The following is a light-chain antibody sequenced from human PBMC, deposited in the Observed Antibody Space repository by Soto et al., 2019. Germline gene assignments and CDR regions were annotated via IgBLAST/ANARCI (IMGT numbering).Light chain of an antibody. V-gene: IGKV1-39*01. CDR1: QTIGTY. Sequence: IEVTQYPSFLANCPGDRVTITCLASQTIGTYVNWYRQKSGAAPELLIYDASTLQSGVPSRFRGGASGTDFTLTISSLQLDDFATYYCQQSYNTPLTFGQ. CDR2: DAS. J-gene: IGKJ1*01. CDR3: QQSYNTPLT.